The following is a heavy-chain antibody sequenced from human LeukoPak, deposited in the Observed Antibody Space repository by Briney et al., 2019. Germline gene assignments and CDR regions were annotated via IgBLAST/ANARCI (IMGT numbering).Heavy chain of an antibody. D-gene: IGHD1-26*01. V-gene: IGHV3-23*01. J-gene: IGHJ4*02. CDR3: AKDAYGIVAAELGTFDN. Sequence: GGSLRLSCAAFGFTFKSYAMTWVRQAPGKGLEWVSGISGSGGRTYYVDFVKGRFTISRDNSKNTLYLQMNSLRAEDTAVYYCAKDAYGIVAAELGTFDNWGQGTLVTVSS. CDR1: GFTFKSYA. CDR2: ISGSGGRT.